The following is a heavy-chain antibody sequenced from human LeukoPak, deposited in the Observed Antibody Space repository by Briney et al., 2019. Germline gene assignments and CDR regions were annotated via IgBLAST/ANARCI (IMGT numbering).Heavy chain of an antibody. J-gene: IGHJ6*03. V-gene: IGHV4-34*01. CDR1: GGSFSGYY. Sequence: PSETLSLTCAVYGGSFSGYYWSWIRQPPGKGLEWIGEINHSGSTNYNPSLKSRVTISVDKSKNQFSLKLSSVTAADTAVYYCARDPRGLYCTNGVCYRVPNYYYYYMDVWGKGTTVTVSS. D-gene: IGHD2-8*01. CDR3: ARDPRGLYCTNGVCYRVPNYYYYYMDV. CDR2: INHSGST.